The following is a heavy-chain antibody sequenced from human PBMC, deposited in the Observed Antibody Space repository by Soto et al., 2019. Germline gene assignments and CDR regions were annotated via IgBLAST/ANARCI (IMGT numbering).Heavy chain of an antibody. CDR3: AKDMSGGWPKYFDY. CDR1: GFTYDDHG. CDR2: ISWNGGII. J-gene: IGHJ4*02. V-gene: IGHV3-9*01. Sequence: EVQLVESGGDLVQPGRELRLSCAASGFTYDDHGMHWVRQAPGKGLEWVSGISWNGGIIGYVDSVKGRFTISRDNAKKSLYLQMNSLRVEDTALYYCAKDMSGGWPKYFDYWGQGTQVTVSS. D-gene: IGHD6-19*01.